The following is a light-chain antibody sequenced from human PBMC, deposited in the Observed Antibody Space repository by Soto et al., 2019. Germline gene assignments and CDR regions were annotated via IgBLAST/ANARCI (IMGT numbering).Light chain of an antibody. V-gene: IGKV3-15*01. Sequence: EIVMTQFPATLSKSPGESATFSCRASQSIGTKLAWYQKRPGQAPRLLMYGASTGATGIPARFSGSGSGTEFTLTIGSLQSDYFAVCYCQQYSSWVWTFGQGTKVEFK. CDR1: QSIGTK. CDR3: QQYSSWVWT. J-gene: IGKJ1*01. CDR2: GAS.